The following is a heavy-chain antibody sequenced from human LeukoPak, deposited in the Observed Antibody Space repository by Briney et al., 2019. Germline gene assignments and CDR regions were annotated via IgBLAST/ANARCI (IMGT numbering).Heavy chain of an antibody. J-gene: IGHJ4*02. D-gene: IGHD6-13*01. V-gene: IGHV4-61*10. CDR2: IYYSGST. CDR1: GGSISSGSYY. Sequence: SQTLSLTCTVSGGSISSGSYYWSWIRQPAGKGLEWIGYIYYSGSTNYNPSLKSRVTISVDTSKNQFSLKLSSVTAADTAVYYCARDVAAADYYFDYWGQGTLVTVSS. CDR3: ARDVAAADYYFDY.